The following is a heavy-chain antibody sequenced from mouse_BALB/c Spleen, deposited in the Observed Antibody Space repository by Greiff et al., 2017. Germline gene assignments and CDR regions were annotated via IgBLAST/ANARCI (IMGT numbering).Heavy chain of an antibody. V-gene: IGHV6-6*02. CDR2: IRLKSNNYAT. CDR1: GFTFSNYW. CDR3: TRSLYFDV. Sequence: EVKLEESGGGLVQPGGSMKLSCVASGFTFSNYWMNWVRQSPEKGLEWVAEIRLKSNNYATHYAESVKGRFTISRDDSKSSVYLQMNNLRAEDTGIYYCTRSLYFDVWGAGTTVTVSS. J-gene: IGHJ1*01. D-gene: IGHD6-2*01.